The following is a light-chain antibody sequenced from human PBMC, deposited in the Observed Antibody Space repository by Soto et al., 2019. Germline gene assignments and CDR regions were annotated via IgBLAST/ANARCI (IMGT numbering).Light chain of an antibody. J-gene: IGLJ1*01. CDR3: AAWDDSLNGYV. Sequence: VLTQPPSVSEASRQRVTISCSRSSSNIGNNAVNWYQQLPGKAPKLLIYYDDLLPSGVSDRFSGSKSGTSASLAISGLQSEDEADYYCAAWDDSLNGYVFGTGTKVTVL. CDR2: YDD. V-gene: IGLV1-36*01. CDR1: SSNIGNNA.